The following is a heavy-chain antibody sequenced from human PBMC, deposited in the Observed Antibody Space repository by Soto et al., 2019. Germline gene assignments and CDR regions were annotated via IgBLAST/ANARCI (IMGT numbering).Heavy chain of an antibody. CDR1: GGTFSSYA. CDR2: IIPIFGTA. Sequence: SVKVSCKASGGTFSSYAISWVRQAPGQGLEWMGGIIPIFGTANYAQKFQGRVTITADESTSTAYMELSSLRSEDTAVYYCATAAGIQLWLPAFGIWGQGTMVTVSS. CDR3: ATAAGIQLWLPAFGI. D-gene: IGHD5-18*01. J-gene: IGHJ3*02. V-gene: IGHV1-69*13.